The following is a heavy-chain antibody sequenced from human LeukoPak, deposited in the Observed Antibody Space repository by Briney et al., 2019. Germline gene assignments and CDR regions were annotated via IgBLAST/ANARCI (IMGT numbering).Heavy chain of an antibody. J-gene: IGHJ4*02. V-gene: IGHV1-46*01. CDR1: GSTFTSHY. D-gene: IGHD5-24*01. CDR3: AREATSLPFDY. CDR2: INPSGGST. Sequence: ASVKVSCKAPGSTFTSHYLHWVRQAPGQGLEWMGMINPSGGSTSYAQKFQGRVTMTRDTSTSTVYMELSSLRSEDTAVYYCAREATSLPFDYWGQGTLVTVSS.